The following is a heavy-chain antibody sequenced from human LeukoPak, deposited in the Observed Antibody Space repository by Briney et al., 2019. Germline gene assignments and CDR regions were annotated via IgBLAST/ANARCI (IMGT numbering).Heavy chain of an antibody. V-gene: IGHV3-21*01. CDR3: ARDGYSYGPWYYYYMDV. CDR2: ISSSSSYI. J-gene: IGHJ6*03. CDR1: GFTFSSYS. D-gene: IGHD5-18*01. Sequence: PGGSLRLSCAASGFTFSSYSMNWVRQAPGKGLEWVSSISSSSSYIYYADSVKGRFTISRDNAKISLYLQMNGLRAEDTAVYYCARDGYSYGPWYYYYMDVWGKGTTVTVSS.